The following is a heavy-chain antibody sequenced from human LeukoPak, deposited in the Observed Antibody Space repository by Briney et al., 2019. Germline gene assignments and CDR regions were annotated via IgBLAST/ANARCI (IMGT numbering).Heavy chain of an antibody. J-gene: IGHJ4*02. Sequence: SETLSLTCTVSGGSISSYYWSWIRQPAGKGLEWIGRLYTSGSTNYNPSLKSRVTMSVDTSKNQFSLKLTSMTAADTAVFYCARGGSSGYYYGWGQGTLVTVSS. CDR1: GGSISSYY. CDR2: LYTSGST. V-gene: IGHV4-4*07. D-gene: IGHD3-22*01. CDR3: ARGGSSGYYYG.